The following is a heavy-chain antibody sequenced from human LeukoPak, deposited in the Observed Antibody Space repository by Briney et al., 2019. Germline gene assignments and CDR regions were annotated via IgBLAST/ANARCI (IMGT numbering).Heavy chain of an antibody. Sequence: GGSLRLSCAPSGFTFSRYWMTWVRQTPEKGLEWVASIKDDGRQKYYVDSVKGRFTVSRDNAKNSAYLQMDSLRAEDTALYYCGRDARRGFDPGGQGTRVTVSS. CDR2: IKDDGRQK. CDR3: GRDARRGFDP. CDR1: GFTFSRYW. J-gene: IGHJ5*02. V-gene: IGHV3-7*01.